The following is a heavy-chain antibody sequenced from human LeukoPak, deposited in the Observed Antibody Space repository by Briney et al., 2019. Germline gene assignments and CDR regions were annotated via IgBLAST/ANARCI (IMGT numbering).Heavy chain of an antibody. V-gene: IGHV4-39*02. J-gene: IGHJ4*02. CDR2: INYSGST. D-gene: IGHD5-24*01. CDR1: GGSVSSTTYY. Sequence: PSETLSLTCTVSGGSVSSTTYYWSWIRQPPGKGLEWIASINYSGSTYYNPSLKSRVTISVDTSENQFSLKLSSVTAADTAVYYCARDRYGDGFAHLDYWGQGALVTVSS. CDR3: ARDRYGDGFAHLDY.